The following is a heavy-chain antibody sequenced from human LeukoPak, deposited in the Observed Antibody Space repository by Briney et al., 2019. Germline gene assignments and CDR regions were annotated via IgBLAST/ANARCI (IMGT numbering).Heavy chain of an antibody. Sequence: GGSLRLSCAASGFTFSSYWMSWVRQAPGKGLEGVANIKQDGSEKYYVDSVKGRFTISRDNAKNSLYLQMNSLRAEDTAVYYCARMRSSSWCDYWGQGTLVTVSS. CDR1: GFTFSSYW. V-gene: IGHV3-7*01. CDR3: ARMRSSSWCDY. D-gene: IGHD6-13*01. CDR2: IKQDGSEK. J-gene: IGHJ4*02.